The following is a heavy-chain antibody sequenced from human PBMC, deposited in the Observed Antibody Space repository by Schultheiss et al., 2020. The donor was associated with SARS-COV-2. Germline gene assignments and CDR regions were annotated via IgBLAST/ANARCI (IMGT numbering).Heavy chain of an antibody. CDR2: ISYDGSNK. CDR3: ARDRGLGI. V-gene: IGHV3-30*03. J-gene: IGHJ3*02. Sequence: GGSLRLSCAASGFTFSSYAMSWVRQAPGKGLEWVAVISYDGSNKYYADSVKGRFTISRDNSKNTLYLQMNSLRAEDTAVYYCARDRGLGIWGQGTMVTVSS. CDR1: GFTFSSYA.